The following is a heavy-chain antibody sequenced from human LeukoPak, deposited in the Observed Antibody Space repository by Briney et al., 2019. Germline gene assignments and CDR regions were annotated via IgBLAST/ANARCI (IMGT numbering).Heavy chain of an antibody. CDR2: IHPSGST. CDR1: GDSISSYY. V-gene: IGHV4-4*07. J-gene: IGHJ4*02. Sequence: LETLSLTCTVSGDSISSYYWSWIRQPAGKGLEWIGRIHPSGSTNYNPSLKSRVTLSVDASKNEFSLKLSSVTAADTAVYYCARGPPPDLDYWGRGTLVTVSS. CDR3: ARGPPPDLDY.